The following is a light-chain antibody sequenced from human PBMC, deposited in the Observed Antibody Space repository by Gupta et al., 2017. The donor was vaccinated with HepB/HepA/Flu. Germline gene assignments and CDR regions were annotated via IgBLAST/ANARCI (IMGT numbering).Light chain of an antibody. CDR1: TSVVGYYNY. V-gene: IGLV2-14*03. Sequence: QSALTQPASVSXSLGQSITIYCTGTTSVVGYYNYVSWYQSHPGKAPKLMIFDVSNRPSGVSDRLSGSKSGNTSSLTISGLQAEDEADYYCCSYASSSTLVFGGGTQLTVL. CDR2: DVS. CDR3: CSYASSSTLV. J-gene: IGLJ2*01.